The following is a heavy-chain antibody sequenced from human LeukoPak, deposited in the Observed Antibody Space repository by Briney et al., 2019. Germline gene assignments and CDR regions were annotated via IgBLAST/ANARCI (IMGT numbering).Heavy chain of an antibody. J-gene: IGHJ4*02. CDR3: ARDFRDFQKAFDY. Sequence: SQTLSLTCAISGDSVSSNSVTWNWIRQSPSRGLEWLGRTYYRSKWSNDYAVSVESRITINPDTSKNQFSLQLNSVTPEDTAVYYCARDFRDFQKAFDYWGQGTLVTVSS. CDR2: TYYRSKWSN. D-gene: IGHD3-3*01. V-gene: IGHV6-1*01. CDR1: GDSVSSNSVT.